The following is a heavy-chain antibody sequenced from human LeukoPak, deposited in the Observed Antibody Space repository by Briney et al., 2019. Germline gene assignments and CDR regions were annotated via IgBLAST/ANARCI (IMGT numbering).Heavy chain of an antibody. Sequence: SETLSLTWAVYGGSFSGYYWSWIRQPPGKGLEWIGEINHSGSTNYNPSLKSRVTISVDTSKNQFSLKLSSVTAADTAVYYCARAADWGSRYFDYWGQGTLVTVSS. D-gene: IGHD7-27*01. J-gene: IGHJ4*02. CDR1: GGSFSGYY. CDR3: ARAADWGSRYFDY. V-gene: IGHV4-34*01. CDR2: INHSGST.